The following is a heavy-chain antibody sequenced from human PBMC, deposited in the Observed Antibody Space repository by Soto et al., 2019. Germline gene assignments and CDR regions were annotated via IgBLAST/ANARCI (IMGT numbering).Heavy chain of an antibody. CDR3: ARERLGDGDSAAFDI. D-gene: IGHD2-21*02. CDR1: GGTFSSYT. V-gene: IGHV1-69*04. J-gene: IGHJ3*02. CDR2: IIPIIGIA. Sequence: SVKVSCKASGGTFSSYTISWVRQAPGQGLEWMGRIIPIIGIANYAQKFQGKNKINADKSTSTAYMELSSLISEDTAVFYCARERLGDGDSAAFDIWGQGTMVTVSS.